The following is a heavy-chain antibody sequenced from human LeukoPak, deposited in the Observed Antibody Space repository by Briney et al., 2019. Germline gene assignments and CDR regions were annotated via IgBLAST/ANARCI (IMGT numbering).Heavy chain of an antibody. V-gene: IGHV3-30*04. CDR2: VSYDGSYK. J-gene: IGHJ4*02. Sequence: SGGSLRLSCAAAGFTFSKFAMHWVRQAPGKGLEWVAVVSYDGSYKYYADSVKGRFTISRDYSKNTLYLQMNSLRAEDTALYYCAKDGMYSSSSSYYFDYWGPGTLVTVSS. CDR3: AKDGMYSSSSSYYFDY. CDR1: GFTFSKFA. D-gene: IGHD6-6*01.